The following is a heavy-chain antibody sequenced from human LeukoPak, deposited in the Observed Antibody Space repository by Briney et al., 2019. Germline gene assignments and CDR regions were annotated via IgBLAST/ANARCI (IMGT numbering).Heavy chain of an antibody. V-gene: IGHV3-30*01. CDR3: ARDNRIGSFFFDY. D-gene: IGHD1-26*01. J-gene: IGHJ4*02. CDR1: GFTFSSYA. Sequence: GGSLRLSCAASGFTFSSYATHWVRQAPGKGLEWVAVISYDGSNKYYADSVKGRFTISRDNSKNTMYLKTNRLRAEDTAVYYCARDNRIGSFFFDYWGQGTLVTVSS. CDR2: ISYDGSNK.